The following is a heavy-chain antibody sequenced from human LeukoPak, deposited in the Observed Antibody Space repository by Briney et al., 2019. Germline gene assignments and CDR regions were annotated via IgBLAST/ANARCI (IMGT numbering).Heavy chain of an antibody. J-gene: IGHJ4*02. CDR3: ARRAGAYSHPYDY. D-gene: IGHD4/OR15-4a*01. CDR2: IYSDNT. Sequence: GGSLRLSCTVSGFTVSSNSMSWVRQAPGKGLEWVSFIYSDNTHYSDSVKGRFTISRDNSKNTLYLQMNSLRAVDTAVYYCARRAGAYSHPYDYWGQGTLVTVSS. V-gene: IGHV3-53*01. CDR1: GFTVSSNS.